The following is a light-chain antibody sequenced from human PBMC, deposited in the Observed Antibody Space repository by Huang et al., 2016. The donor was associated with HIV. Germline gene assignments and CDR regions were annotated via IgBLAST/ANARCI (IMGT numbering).Light chain of an antibody. V-gene: IGKV3-11*01. CDR2: DTS. Sequence: EIVLIQSPATLSLSPGERATLSCRASQSVGNYLGWFQQIPGQAPRRLIYDTSKRATGIPARCSGSGSGTDFTLTISSLEPEDFALYFCQCRSNSGRITFGPGTRLHVK. CDR1: QSVGNY. J-gene: IGKJ3*01. CDR3: QCRSNSGRIT.